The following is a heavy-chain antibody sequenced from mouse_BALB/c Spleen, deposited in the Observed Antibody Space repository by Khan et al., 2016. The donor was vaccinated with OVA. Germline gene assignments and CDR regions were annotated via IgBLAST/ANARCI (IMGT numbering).Heavy chain of an antibody. CDR2: IYWDDDK. CDR3: ARSRWLHSYVMDY. D-gene: IGHD2-3*01. J-gene: IGHJ4*01. Sequence: QVTLKESGPGILQPSQTLSLTCSFSGFSLSSSGMGVSWLRQPSGKGLEWLAHIYWDDDKRYNPSLKSRLTVSKDTSRNQVFLNITNVDTAETATYYCARSRWLHSYVMDYWGQGTSVIVSS. CDR1: GFSLSSSGMG. V-gene: IGHV8-12*01.